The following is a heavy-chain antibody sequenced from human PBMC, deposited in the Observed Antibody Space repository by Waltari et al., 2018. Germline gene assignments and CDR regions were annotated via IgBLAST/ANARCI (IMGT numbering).Heavy chain of an antibody. Sequence: EVQLVESGGGLVQPGGSLRLSCAASGFTFSSYWMSWVRQAPGKGREWVANIKQDGSEKYYGDSVKGRFTISRDKAKNSLYLQMNSLRAEDTAVYDCASLPKQQWLVRGRVYYFDYWGQGTLVTVSS. CDR3: ASLPKQQWLVRGRVYYFDY. CDR2: IKQDGSEK. CDR1: GFTFSSYW. J-gene: IGHJ4*02. D-gene: IGHD6-19*01. V-gene: IGHV3-7*01.